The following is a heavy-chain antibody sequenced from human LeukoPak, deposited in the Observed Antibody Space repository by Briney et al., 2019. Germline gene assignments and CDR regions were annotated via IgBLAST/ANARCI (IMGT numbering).Heavy chain of an antibody. CDR1: GDSVSGNSAA. J-gene: IGHJ4*02. V-gene: IGHV6-1*01. D-gene: IGHD3-22*01. CDR3: ARDSGVMIVGLFDY. Sequence: SQTLSLTCAISGDSVSGNSAAWNWIRQSPSRGLEWLGRTYYRSKWYNDYAVSVKSRITINPDTSKNQFSLQLNSVTPEDTAVYYCARDSGVMIVGLFDYWGQGTLVTVSS. CDR2: TYYRSKWYN.